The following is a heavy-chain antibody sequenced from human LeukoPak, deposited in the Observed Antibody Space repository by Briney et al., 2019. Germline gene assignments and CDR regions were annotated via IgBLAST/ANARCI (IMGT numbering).Heavy chain of an antibody. D-gene: IGHD2-21*02. V-gene: IGHV5-51*01. CDR2: IYPGDSDT. CDR1: GYIFSNYW. J-gene: IGHJ4*02. Sequence: GESLKISCKGSGYIFSNYWIAWVRQMPGKGLEWMGVIYPGDSDTRYSPSFEGQVTISADKSINSAYLQWSSLKASDTAMYYCARRAYCGGDCYVDYWGQGTLVTVSS. CDR3: ARRAYCGGDCYVDY.